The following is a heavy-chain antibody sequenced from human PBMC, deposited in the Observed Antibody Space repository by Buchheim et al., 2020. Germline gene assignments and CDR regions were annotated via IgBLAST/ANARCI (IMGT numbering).Heavy chain of an antibody. V-gene: IGHV4-31*03. CDR2: IDYSGST. J-gene: IGHJ4*02. CDR3: ARYIFGVIGSSHFDY. D-gene: IGHD3-3*01. Sequence: QVQLQESGPGLVKPSQTLSLTCTVSGGSISSGGYFWGWIRQHPGKGLEWSGHIDYSGSTYYNPSLKSRGTISADTSKNTFSLKLGSVTAAATAVYYCARYIFGVIGSSHFDYWGQGS. CDR1: GGSISSGGYF.